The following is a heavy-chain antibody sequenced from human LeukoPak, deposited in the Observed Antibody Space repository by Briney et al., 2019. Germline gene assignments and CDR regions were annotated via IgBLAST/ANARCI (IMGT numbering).Heavy chain of an antibody. CDR3: ARVFGSYYYDSSGYRMGDY. CDR1: GYTLTELS. J-gene: IGHJ4*02. D-gene: IGHD3-22*01. CDR2: FDPEDGET. V-gene: IGHV1-24*01. Sequence: GASVKVSCKVSGYTLTELSMHWVRQAPGKGLEWMGGFDPEDGETIYAQKFQGRVTMTRDTSTSTVYMELSSLRSEDTAVYYCARVFGSYYYDSSGYRMGDYWGQGTLVTVSS.